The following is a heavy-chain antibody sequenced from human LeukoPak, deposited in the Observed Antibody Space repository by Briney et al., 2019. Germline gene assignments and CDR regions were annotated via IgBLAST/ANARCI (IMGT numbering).Heavy chain of an antibody. CDR3: ARGGGGGIV. D-gene: IGHD2-21*01. Sequence: GASVKVSCKTSGYTFTRDAMNWMRQAPGQGLEWVGWINTKTGIPTYGQALTGRFVFSLDTSVSTAYLQINSLRAEDTAVYYCARGGGGGIVWGQGTTVTVSS. V-gene: IGHV7-4-1*02. J-gene: IGHJ6*02. CDR2: INTKTGIP. CDR1: GYTFTRDA.